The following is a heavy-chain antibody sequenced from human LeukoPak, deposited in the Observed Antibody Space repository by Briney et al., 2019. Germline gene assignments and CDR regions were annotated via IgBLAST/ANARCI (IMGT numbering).Heavy chain of an antibody. CDR2: INPYSGGT. CDR3: ARVDTAMVAGGGDY. D-gene: IGHD5-18*01. J-gene: IGHJ4*02. CDR1: GYTFTDYY. Sequence: ASVKVSCKTSGYTFTDYYMHWVRQAPGQGLEWMGWINPYSGGTNYAQKFKGRVTMARDTSISTAYMELSRLRSDDTAGYSCARVDTAMVAGGGDYWGQGTLVTVSS. V-gene: IGHV1-2*02.